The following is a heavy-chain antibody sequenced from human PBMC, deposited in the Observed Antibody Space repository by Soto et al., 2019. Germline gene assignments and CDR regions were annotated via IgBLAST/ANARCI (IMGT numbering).Heavy chain of an antibody. Sequence: GESKKISSKGSGYSFTSYGIGWVRQMPGKGLEWMGIIYPGDSDTRYSPSFQGQVTISADKSISTAYLQWSSLKASDTAMYYCARQKRADYDILTGYWGPSYYYYGMDVWGQGTTVTVSS. J-gene: IGHJ6*02. V-gene: IGHV5-51*01. CDR1: GYSFTSYG. CDR2: IYPGDSDT. D-gene: IGHD3-9*01. CDR3: ARQKRADYDILTGYWGPSYYYYGMDV.